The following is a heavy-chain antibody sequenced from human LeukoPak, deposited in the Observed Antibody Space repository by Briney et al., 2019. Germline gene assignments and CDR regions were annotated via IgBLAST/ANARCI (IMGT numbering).Heavy chain of an antibody. CDR1: GFTFSDYY. V-gene: IGHV3-11*04. CDR3: ARATSTTVTTLFDY. J-gene: IGHJ4*02. CDR2: ISSNGNTI. Sequence: GGSLRLSCAASGFTFSDYYMSWIRQAPGKGLEWVSYISSNGNTIYYADSVKGRFTISRDNAKNSLYLQMNSLRAEDTAVYYCARATSTTVTTLFDYWGQGTLVTVSS. D-gene: IGHD4-17*01.